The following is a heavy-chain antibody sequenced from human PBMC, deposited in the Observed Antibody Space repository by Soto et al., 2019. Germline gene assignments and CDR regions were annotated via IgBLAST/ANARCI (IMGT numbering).Heavy chain of an antibody. CDR1: GYSFTSYW. CDR2: IDPSDSYT. D-gene: IGHD4-17*01. Sequence: PGESLKISCKGSGYSFTSYWISWVRQMPGKGLEWMGRIDPSDSYTNYSPSFQGHVTISADKSISTAYLQWSSLKASDTAMYYCARPIYGDADYYYYGMDVWGQGTTVTVS. J-gene: IGHJ6*02. CDR3: ARPIYGDADYYYYGMDV. V-gene: IGHV5-10-1*01.